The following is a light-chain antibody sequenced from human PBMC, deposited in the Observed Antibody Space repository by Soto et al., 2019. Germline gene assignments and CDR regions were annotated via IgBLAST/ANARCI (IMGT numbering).Light chain of an antibody. Sequence: IVLTQSPGTLSLSPGERATLSCRASQSISFDYLAWYQLKPGQAPRLLIHGASSRATGIPDRFSGSGSGTDFTLTIDRLEHEDFAVYYWQQRSNWPFTFGGGTKVEIK. V-gene: IGKV3D-20*02. CDR2: GAS. J-gene: IGKJ4*01. CDR1: QSISFDY. CDR3: QQRSNWPFT.